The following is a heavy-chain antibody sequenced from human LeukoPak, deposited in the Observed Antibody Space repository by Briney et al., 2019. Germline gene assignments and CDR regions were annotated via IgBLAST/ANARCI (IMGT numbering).Heavy chain of an antibody. Sequence: GGSLRLSCAASGFTFDDYAMHWVRQAPGKGLEWVSGISWNSGSIGYADSVKGRFTISRDNAKNSLYLQMNSLRAEDTALCYCAKGGRIAAAAPYYFDYWGQGTLVTVSS. CDR2: ISWNSGSI. CDR3: AKGGRIAAAAPYYFDY. CDR1: GFTFDDYA. D-gene: IGHD6-25*01. V-gene: IGHV3-9*01. J-gene: IGHJ4*02.